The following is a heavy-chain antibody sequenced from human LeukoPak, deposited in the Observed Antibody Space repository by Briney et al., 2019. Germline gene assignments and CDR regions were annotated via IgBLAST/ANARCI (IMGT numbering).Heavy chain of an antibody. D-gene: IGHD3-22*01. CDR3: AKDLQAGDSSA. V-gene: IGHV3-33*06. CDR1: GFTFSSYG. CDR2: IWYDGSNK. J-gene: IGHJ5*02. Sequence: GGSLRLSCAASGFTFSSYGMHWVRQAPGKGLEWVAVIWYDGSNKYYADSVKGRFTISRDNSKNTLYLQMNSLRAEDTAVYYCAKDLQAGDSSAWGLGTLVTVSS.